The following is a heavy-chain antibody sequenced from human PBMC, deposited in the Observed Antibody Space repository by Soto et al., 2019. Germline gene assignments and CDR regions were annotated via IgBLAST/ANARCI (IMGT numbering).Heavy chain of an antibody. CDR1: GGSFSGYY. D-gene: IGHD3-3*01. Sequence: QVQLQQWGAGLLKPSETLSLTCAVYGGSFSGYYWSWIRQPPGKGLEWIGEINHSGSTNYNPSLKSRVTISVDTSKNQFSLKLSSVTAADTAVYYCARLTVLEWVRTDVWGQGTTVTVSS. CDR2: INHSGST. CDR3: ARLTVLEWVRTDV. J-gene: IGHJ6*02. V-gene: IGHV4-34*01.